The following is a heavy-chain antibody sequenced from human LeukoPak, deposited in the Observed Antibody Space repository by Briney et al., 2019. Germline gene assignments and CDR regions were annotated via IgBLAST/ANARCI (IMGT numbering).Heavy chain of an antibody. Sequence: PGGSLRLSCAASEFTFSTYSMNWVRQAPGKGLEWVSSISSSSSYIYYADSVKGRFTISRDNAKNSLYLQMNSLRAEDTAVYYCARGENNYGYYYFDYWGQRTLVTVSS. CDR1: EFTFSTYS. V-gene: IGHV3-21*01. D-gene: IGHD5-18*01. CDR2: ISSSSSYI. J-gene: IGHJ4*02. CDR3: ARGENNYGYYYFDY.